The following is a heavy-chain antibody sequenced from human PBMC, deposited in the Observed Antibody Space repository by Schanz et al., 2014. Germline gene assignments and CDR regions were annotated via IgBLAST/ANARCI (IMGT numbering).Heavy chain of an antibody. CDR1: GFTFSNYV. J-gene: IGHJ4*02. CDR2: IGTSGGT. CDR3: ARGGSGSHYRLDY. V-gene: IGHV3-23*04. D-gene: IGHD1-26*01. Sequence: EVQLVESGGGLVQPGGSLRLSCAASGFTFSNYVMSWVRQAPGKGLEWVSTIGTSGGTNYAESVKGRFTISRDNSKNTLYLQMNSLRAEDTGLYFCARGGSGSHYRLDYWGQGTLVTVSS.